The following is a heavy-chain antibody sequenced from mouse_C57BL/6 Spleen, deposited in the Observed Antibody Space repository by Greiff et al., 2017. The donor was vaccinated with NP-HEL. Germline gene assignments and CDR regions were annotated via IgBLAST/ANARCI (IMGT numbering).Heavy chain of an antibody. CDR2: IYPGSGST. Sequence: QVQLQQSGAELVKPGASVKMSCKASGYTFTSYWITWVKQRPGQGLEWIGDIYPGSGSTNYNEKFKSKATLTVDTSSSTAYMQLSSLTSEDSAVYYCARPLYSNYYYAMDYWGQGTSVTVSS. CDR3: ARPLYSNYYYAMDY. J-gene: IGHJ4*01. D-gene: IGHD2-5*01. V-gene: IGHV1-55*01. CDR1: GYTFTSYW.